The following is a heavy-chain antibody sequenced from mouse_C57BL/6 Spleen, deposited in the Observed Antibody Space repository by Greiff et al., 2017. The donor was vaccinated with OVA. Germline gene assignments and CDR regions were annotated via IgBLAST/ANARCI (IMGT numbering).Heavy chain of an antibody. Sequence: VQLQQSGAELVKPGASVKISCKASGYAFSSYWMHWVKQRPGKGLEWIGQIYPGDGDTNYNGKFKGKATLTADKSSSTAYMQLSSLTSEDSAVYFGARGGGTGAMDYWGQGTAVTVSS. CDR2: IYPGDGDT. CDR1: GYAFSSYW. D-gene: IGHD3-1*01. V-gene: IGHV1-80*01. J-gene: IGHJ4*01. CDR3: ARGGGTGAMDY.